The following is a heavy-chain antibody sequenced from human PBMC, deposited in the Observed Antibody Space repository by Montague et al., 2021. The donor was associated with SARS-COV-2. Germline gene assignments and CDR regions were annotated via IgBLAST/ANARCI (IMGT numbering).Heavy chain of an antibody. D-gene: IGHD6-19*01. CDR3: AKQPGAGAVVYWYFDL. Sequence: SLRLSCAASGFAFNNFAMTWVRQAPGKGLEWVSSIFGSAAGTYYADSVKGRFTISRDNSKNTLYLQMNSLRAGDTAKYYCAKQPGAGAVVYWYFDLWGRGTVVSGSS. CDR1: GFAFNNFA. J-gene: IGHJ2*01. CDR2: IFGSAAGT. V-gene: IGHV3-23*01.